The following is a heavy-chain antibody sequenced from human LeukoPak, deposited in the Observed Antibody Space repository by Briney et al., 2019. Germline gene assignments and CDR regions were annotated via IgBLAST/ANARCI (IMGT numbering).Heavy chain of an antibody. V-gene: IGHV3-30*18. CDR3: AKDWMATTPPFDY. CDR1: GFTFSSYG. D-gene: IGHD5-24*01. CDR2: ISYDGSNK. Sequence: GGSLRLSCAASGFTFSSYGMHWVRQAPGKGLEWVAVISYDGSNKYYADSVKGRFTISRDNSKNTLSLQMNSLRAEDTAVYYCAKDWMATTPPFDYRGQGTLVTVSS. J-gene: IGHJ4*02.